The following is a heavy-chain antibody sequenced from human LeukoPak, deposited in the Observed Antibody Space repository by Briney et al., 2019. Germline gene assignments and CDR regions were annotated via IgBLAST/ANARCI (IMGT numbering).Heavy chain of an antibody. CDR3: ARHTDIAALSSLNY. CDR1: GGSISSGAYY. D-gene: IGHD6-13*01. J-gene: IGHJ4*02. CDR2: SYYSGST. V-gene: IGHV4-61*08. Sequence: SETLSLTCTVSGGSISSGAYYWTWIRPTPGKGLEWIGDSYYSGSTNYNPSLKSRVTISVDTSKNQFSLKLSSVTAADTAVYYCARHTDIAALSSLNYWGQGTLVTVSS.